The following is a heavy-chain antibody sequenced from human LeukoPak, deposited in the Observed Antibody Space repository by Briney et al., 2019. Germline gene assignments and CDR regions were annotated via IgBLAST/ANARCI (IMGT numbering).Heavy chain of an antibody. V-gene: IGHV3-66*01. CDR2: IYSGGST. J-gene: IGHJ3*02. CDR1: GFTVSSNY. Sequence: GGSLRLSCAASGFTVSSNYMSWDRQAPGKGLEWVSVIYSGGSTYYADSVKGRFTISRDNSKNTLYLQMNSLRAEDTAVYYCARASRLDDAFDIWGQGTMVTVSS. D-gene: IGHD1-1*01. CDR3: ARASRLDDAFDI.